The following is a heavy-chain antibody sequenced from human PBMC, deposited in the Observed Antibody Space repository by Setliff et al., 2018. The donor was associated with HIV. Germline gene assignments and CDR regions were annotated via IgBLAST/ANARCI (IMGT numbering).Heavy chain of an antibody. V-gene: IGHV3-11*04. CDR2: ISSSGSTI. CDR1: GFTFSDYY. CDR3: ARGPWVGGWYRAFDI. D-gene: IGHD6-19*01. Sequence: GESLKISCAASGFTFSDYYMSWIRQAPGKGLEWVSYISSSGSTIYYADSVKGRFTISRDNAKNSLYLQMNSLRAEDTAVYYCARGPWVGGWYRAFDIWGQGTMVTVSS. J-gene: IGHJ3*02.